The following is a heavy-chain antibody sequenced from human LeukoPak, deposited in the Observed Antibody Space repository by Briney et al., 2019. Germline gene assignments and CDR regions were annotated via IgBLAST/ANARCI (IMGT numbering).Heavy chain of an antibody. D-gene: IGHD1-26*01. CDR3: ARSISGSYPEFDP. V-gene: IGHV4-61*05. J-gene: IGHJ5*02. CDR1: GGSISSSNYY. Sequence: SETLSLTCTVSGGSISSSNYYWGWNRQPPGKGLEWIGYIYYSGSTNYNPSLKSRVTISVDTSKNQFSLKLSSVTAADTAVYYCARSISGSYPEFDPWGQGTLVTVSS. CDR2: IYYSGST.